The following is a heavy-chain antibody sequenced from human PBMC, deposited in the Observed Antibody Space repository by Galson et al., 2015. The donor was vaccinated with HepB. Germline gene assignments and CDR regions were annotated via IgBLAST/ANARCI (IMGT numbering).Heavy chain of an antibody. CDR3: AQGYGRFEA. J-gene: IGHJ5*02. CDR2: ISGGGTST. CDR1: GFTFSTHA. V-gene: IGHV3-23*01. D-gene: IGHD4-17*01. Sequence: SLRLSCAASGFTFSTHAMTWVRQVPGKGLEWLSTISGGGTSTYYTDSVKGRFTISRDNSKNTLYLQMRSLRAEDAAVYYCAQGYGRFEAWCKGVLLTVSS.